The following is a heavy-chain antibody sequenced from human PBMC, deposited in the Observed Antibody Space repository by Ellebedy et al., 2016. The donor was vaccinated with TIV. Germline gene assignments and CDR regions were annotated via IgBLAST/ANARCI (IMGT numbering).Heavy chain of an antibody. V-gene: IGHV4-39*07. CDR1: GGSVSSGSYY. J-gene: IGHJ4*02. Sequence: MPSETLSLTCTVSGGSVSSGSYYWGWIRQSPEKGLEWIGNIYYSGSTYYNPSLKSRVTISIYTSKNQFSLNLSSVTAADTAVYYCATLGVDPPFDHWGQGTLVTVSS. CDR2: IYYSGST. D-gene: IGHD2-21*01. CDR3: ATLGVDPPFDH.